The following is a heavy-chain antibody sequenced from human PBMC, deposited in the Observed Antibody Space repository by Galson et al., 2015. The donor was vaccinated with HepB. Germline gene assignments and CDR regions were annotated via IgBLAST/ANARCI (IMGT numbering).Heavy chain of an antibody. Sequence: SLRLSCAGSGFTFSRTGMTWVRQAPGKGPECVSAISMSGSGRDYVDSVRGRFTISRDNSNNMLYLQMNDLRAEDTAVYYCAKGTTSIDYWGQGTLVTVSS. J-gene: IGHJ4*02. CDR2: ISMSGSGR. CDR3: AKGTTSIDY. V-gene: IGHV3-23*01. D-gene: IGHD1-1*01. CDR1: GFTFSRTG.